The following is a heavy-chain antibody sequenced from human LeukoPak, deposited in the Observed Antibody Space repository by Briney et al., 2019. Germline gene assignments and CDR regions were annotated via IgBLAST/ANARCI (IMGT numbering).Heavy chain of an antibody. CDR1: GFTFSNYA. Sequence: GGSLRLSCAASGFTFSNYAMNWVRQAPGKGLEWVAVISYDGSNKYYADSVKGRFTISRDNSKNTLYLQMNSLRAEDTAVYYCARDYKVSLDYWGQGTLVTVSS. J-gene: IGHJ4*02. V-gene: IGHV3-30*04. CDR2: ISYDGSNK. D-gene: IGHD1-1*01. CDR3: ARDYKVSLDY.